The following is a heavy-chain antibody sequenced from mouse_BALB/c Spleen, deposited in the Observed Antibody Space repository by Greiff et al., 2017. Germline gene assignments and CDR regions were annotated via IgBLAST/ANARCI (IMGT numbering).Heavy chain of an antibody. D-gene: IGHD2-14*01. CDR3: ARGDYRYDEGAMDY. CDR1: GYTFTDYA. Sequence: QVQLQQSGAELVRPGVSVKISCKGSGYTFTDYAMHWVKQSHAKSLEWIGVISTYYGDASYNQKFKGKATMTVDKSSSTAYMELARLTSEDSAIYYCARGDYRYDEGAMDYWGQGTSVTVSS. CDR2: ISTYYGDA. J-gene: IGHJ4*01. V-gene: IGHV1S137*01.